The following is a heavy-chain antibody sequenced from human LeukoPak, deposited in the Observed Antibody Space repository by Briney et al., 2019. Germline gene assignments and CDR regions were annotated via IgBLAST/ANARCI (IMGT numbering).Heavy chain of an antibody. V-gene: IGHV3-7*01. CDR3: ARDTVGVTDY. D-gene: IGHD1-26*01. Sequence: GRSLRLSCEASAFSFSSYGMHWVRQAPGKGLEWVTNIKPDGSEKYYVDSVKGRFTISRDNAKNSLYLQMNSLRAEDTALYYCARDTVGVTDYWGQGTLVTVSS. J-gene: IGHJ4*02. CDR2: IKPDGSEK. CDR1: AFSFSSYG.